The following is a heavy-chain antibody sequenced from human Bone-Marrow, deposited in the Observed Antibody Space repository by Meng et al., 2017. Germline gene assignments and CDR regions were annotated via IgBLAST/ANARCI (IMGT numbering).Heavy chain of an antibody. CDR2: IYYSGST. D-gene: IGHD1-26*01. J-gene: IGHJ4*02. V-gene: IGHV4-31*01. Sequence: AQLQGLGPGLVKPSQTLSLTCTVSGGSISSGGYYWSWIRQHPGKGLEWIGYIYYSGSTYYNPSLKSLVTISVDTSKNQFSLKLSSVTAADTAVYYCARVGYSGSRVTSYYFDYWGQGTLVTVSS. CDR3: ARVGYSGSRVTSYYFDY. CDR1: GGSISSGGYY.